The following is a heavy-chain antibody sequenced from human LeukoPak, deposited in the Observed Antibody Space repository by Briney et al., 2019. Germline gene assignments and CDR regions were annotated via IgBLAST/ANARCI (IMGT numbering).Heavy chain of an antibody. Sequence: GRSLRLSCAASGFTFSSYAMHWVRQAPGKGLKWVAVISYDGSNKYYADSVKGRFTISRDNSKNTLYLQMNSLRAEDTAVYYCAREVTMIGPFDYWGQGTLVTVSS. J-gene: IGHJ4*02. CDR1: GFTFSSYA. CDR2: ISYDGSNK. CDR3: AREVTMIGPFDY. D-gene: IGHD3-22*01. V-gene: IGHV3-30*04.